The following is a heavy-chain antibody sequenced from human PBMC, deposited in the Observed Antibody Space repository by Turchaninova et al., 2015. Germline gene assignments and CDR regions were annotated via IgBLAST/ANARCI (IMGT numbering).Heavy chain of an antibody. J-gene: IGHJ4*02. CDR3: ATQSSSWSPFHY. CDR2: CYHSGST. Sequence: QVQLQESGPGLVKPSATLSLTCAVCGYSISRGYARGWRRLHPVQGYPTSSGSYWGSCRQPPGKGLEWLWSCYHSGSTYYNPSLKSRVTISLDTSKNQFSLRLSSVTAADTAVFYCATQSSSWSPFHYWGQGTLVTVSS. V-gene: IGHV4-38-2*01. D-gene: IGHD6-13*01. CDR1: GYSISRGYARGWRRLHPVQGYPTSSGSY.